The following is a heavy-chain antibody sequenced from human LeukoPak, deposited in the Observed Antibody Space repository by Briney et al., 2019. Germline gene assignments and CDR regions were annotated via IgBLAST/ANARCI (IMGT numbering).Heavy chain of an antibody. Sequence: PGGSLRLSCAASGFTFSTSWMTWVRQAPGKGLEWVANINPDGSAKNYVGFVQGRVTISRDNAKNSVYLQMSSLRAEDTAVYFCARDVAYNAFDYWGQGTLVTVSS. J-gene: IGHJ4*02. CDR1: GFTFSTSW. CDR3: ARDVAYNAFDY. V-gene: IGHV3-7*01. D-gene: IGHD1-14*01. CDR2: INPDGSAK.